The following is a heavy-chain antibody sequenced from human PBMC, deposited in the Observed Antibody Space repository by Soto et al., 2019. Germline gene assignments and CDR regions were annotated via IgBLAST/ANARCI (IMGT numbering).Heavy chain of an antibody. V-gene: IGHV1-8*01. CDR2: MNPNSDNT. J-gene: IGHJ4*01. CDR3: ARGRISGYSDYDQLGGIDY. CDR1: GYSFTSND. Sequence: GSSVKVSCKASGYSFTSNDINWVRQATGQGLEWMGWMNPNSDNTGYAQKFQGRLTMTRSTSTNTAYTELNSLTSEDTAVYFCARGRISGYSDYDQLGGIDYWG. D-gene: IGHD5-12*01.